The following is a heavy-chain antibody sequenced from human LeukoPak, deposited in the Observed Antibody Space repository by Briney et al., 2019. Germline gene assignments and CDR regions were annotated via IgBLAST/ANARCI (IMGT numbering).Heavy chain of an antibody. J-gene: IGHJ5*02. D-gene: IGHD3-9*01. V-gene: IGHV4-34*01. CDR1: GGSFSGYY. CDR2: INHSGST. Sequence: PSETLSLTCAVYGGSFSGYYWSWIRQPPGKGLEWIGEINHSGSTNYNPSLKSRVTISVDMSKNQFSLKLSSVTAADTAVYYCARVSRGLRYFDWSHIDWFDPWGQGTLVTVSS. CDR3: ARVSRGLRYFDWSHIDWFDP.